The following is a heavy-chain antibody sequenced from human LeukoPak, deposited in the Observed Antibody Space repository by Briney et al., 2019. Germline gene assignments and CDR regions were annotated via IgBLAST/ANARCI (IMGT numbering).Heavy chain of an antibody. J-gene: IGHJ4*02. CDR2: IYYSGST. D-gene: IGHD3-22*01. CDR3: ARAPSPGAYYYDSSGSDFDY. Sequence: SETLSLTCTVSGGSISSSSYYWGWIRQPPGKGLEWIGSIYYSGSTYYNPSLKSRVTISADTSKNQFSLKLSSVTAADTAVYYCARAPSPGAYYYDSSGSDFDYWGQGTLVTVSS. V-gene: IGHV4-39*07. CDR1: GGSISSSSYY.